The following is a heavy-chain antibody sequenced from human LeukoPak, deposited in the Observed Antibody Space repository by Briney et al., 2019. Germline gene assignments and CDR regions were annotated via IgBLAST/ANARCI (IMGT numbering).Heavy chain of an antibody. J-gene: IGHJ6*03. V-gene: IGHV3-11*01. D-gene: IGHD1-26*01. CDR2: ISSSGSTI. CDR1: GFTFSDYY. Sequence: PGGPLRLSCAASGFTFSDYYMSWIRQAPGKGLEWVSYISSSGSTIYYADSVKGRFTISRDNAKNSLYLQMNSLRAEDTAVYYCAREVNSGSYYYYYYYMDVWGKGTTVTISS. CDR3: AREVNSGSYYYYYYYMDV.